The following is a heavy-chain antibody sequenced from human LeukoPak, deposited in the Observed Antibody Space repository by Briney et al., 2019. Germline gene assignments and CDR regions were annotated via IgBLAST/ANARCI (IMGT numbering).Heavy chain of an antibody. CDR1: GFTFSSHG. V-gene: IGHV3-30*03. CDR3: AREGYYGSGSPPSLYFDY. Sequence: GRSLRLSCAASGFTFSSHGMHWVRQAPGKGLEWVAVTSSDLNVKLYADSVKGRFTISRDNSRSTLYLQMNSLRPEDTAIYYCAREGYYGSGSPPSLYFDYWGQGTLVTVSS. CDR2: TSSDLNVK. J-gene: IGHJ4*02. D-gene: IGHD3-10*01.